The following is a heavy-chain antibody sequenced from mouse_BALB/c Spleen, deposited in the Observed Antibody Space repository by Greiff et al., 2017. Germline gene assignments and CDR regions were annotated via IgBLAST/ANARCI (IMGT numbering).Heavy chain of an antibody. J-gene: IGHJ2*01. Sequence: QVQLKQSGAELAKPGASVKMSCKASGYTFTSYWMHWVKQRPGQGLEWIGYINPSTGYTEYNQKFKDKATLTADKSSSTAYMQLSSLTSEDSAVYYCARMPYGSSPWGQGTTLTVSS. CDR1: GYTFTSYW. CDR3: ARMPYGSSP. V-gene: IGHV1-7*01. D-gene: IGHD1-1*01. CDR2: INPSTGYT.